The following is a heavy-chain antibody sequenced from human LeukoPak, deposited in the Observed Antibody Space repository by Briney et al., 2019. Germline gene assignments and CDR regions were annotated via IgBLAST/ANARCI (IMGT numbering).Heavy chain of an antibody. CDR2: ISSSSATI. V-gene: IGHV3-48*04. Sequence: PGGSLRLSCVASGFTFNTYSLNWFRQAPGKGLEWISYISSSSATIYYADSVKGRFTISRDNAKNSLYLQMNSQRAEDTAVYYCARGRDLFDSWGQGTLVIVSS. CDR3: ARGRDLFDS. CDR1: GFTFNTYS. J-gene: IGHJ4*02.